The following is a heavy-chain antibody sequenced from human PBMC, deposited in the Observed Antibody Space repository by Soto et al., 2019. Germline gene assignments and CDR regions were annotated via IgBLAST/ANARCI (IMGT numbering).Heavy chain of an antibody. CDR3: ARDKYSSGWWQIDY. Sequence: PGGSLRLSCAASGFTFSSYAMHWVRQAPGKGLEWVAVISYDGSNKYYADSVKGRFAISRDNSKNTLYLQMNSLRAEDTAVYYCARDKYSSGWWQIDYWGQGTLVTVS. J-gene: IGHJ4*02. CDR2: ISYDGSNK. CDR1: GFTFSSYA. V-gene: IGHV3-30*09. D-gene: IGHD6-19*01.